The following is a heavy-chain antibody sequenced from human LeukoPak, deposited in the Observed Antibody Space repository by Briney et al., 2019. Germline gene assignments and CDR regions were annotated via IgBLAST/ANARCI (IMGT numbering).Heavy chain of an antibody. CDR1: GFTFDDYG. V-gene: IGHV3-20*04. D-gene: IGHD2-2*01. CDR3: ARGIRYCSSTSCYYDY. J-gene: IGHJ4*02. CDR2: INWNGGSA. Sequence: GGSLRLSCAASGFTFDDYGMSWVRQAPGKGLEWVSGINWNGGSAGYADSVKGRFTISRDNAKNSLYLRMNSLRAEDTALYYCARGIRYCSSTSCYYDYWGQGTLVTVSS.